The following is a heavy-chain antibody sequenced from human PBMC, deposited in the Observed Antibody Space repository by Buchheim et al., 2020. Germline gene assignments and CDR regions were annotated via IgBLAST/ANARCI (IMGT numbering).Heavy chain of an antibody. J-gene: IGHJ6*02. CDR1: GGSISSSSYY. CDR2: IYYSGST. CDR3: ARSYGYCSSTSCYHYYYYYGMDV. Sequence: QLQLQESGPGLVKPSETLSLTCTVSGGSISSSSYYWGWIRQPPGKGLEWIGSIYYSGSTYYNPSLKSRVTISVDTSKNPFSLKLSSVTAADTAVYYCARSYGYCSSTSCYHYYYYYGMDVWGQGTT. D-gene: IGHD2-2*01. V-gene: IGHV4-39*01.